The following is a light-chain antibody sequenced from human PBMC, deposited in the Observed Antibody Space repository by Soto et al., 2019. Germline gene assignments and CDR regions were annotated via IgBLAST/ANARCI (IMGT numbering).Light chain of an antibody. CDR3: QQYATRPWT. CDR2: DAS. CDR1: QSVSGSY. Sequence: EIVLTQSPGTLSLSAGERATLSCRARQSVSGSYLAWYQQKPGQSPRLLIYDASSRATGIPDRFSGSGSGTDFTLTISRLEPEDFAVYYCQQYATRPWTFGQGTKVESK. J-gene: IGKJ1*01. V-gene: IGKV3-20*01.